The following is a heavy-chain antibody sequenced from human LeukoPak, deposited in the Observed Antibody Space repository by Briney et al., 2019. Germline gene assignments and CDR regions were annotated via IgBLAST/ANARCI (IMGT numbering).Heavy chain of an antibody. J-gene: IGHJ4*02. V-gene: IGHV3-21*01. D-gene: IGHD3-22*01. CDR2: ISGSSTYI. CDR3: ARAHYYDSSGPAY. Sequence: GGSLRLSCAASGFTFSNFRMMWVRQPPGKGLEWVSSISGSSTYIYYADSVKGRFTISRDNAKNSLSLQMNNLRAEDTAVYYCARAHYYDSSGPAYWGQGTLVTVS. CDR1: GFTFSNFR.